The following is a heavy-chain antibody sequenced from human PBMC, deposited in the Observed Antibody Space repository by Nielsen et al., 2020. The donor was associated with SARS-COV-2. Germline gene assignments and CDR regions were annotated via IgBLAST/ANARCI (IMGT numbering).Heavy chain of an antibody. CDR3: ARSRGCSATSCFFDY. D-gene: IGHD2-2*01. CDR1: AYTFTAYA. J-gene: IGHJ4*02. CDR2: INSDSGNT. Sequence: ASLQVFCNASAYTFTAYAIHWVRQDPGQRLEWMGWINSDSGNTKYSQKFRGRVTITRDTSASTAYMELSGLSSEDTAVYYCARSRGCSATSCFFDYWGQGALVTVSS. V-gene: IGHV1-3*04.